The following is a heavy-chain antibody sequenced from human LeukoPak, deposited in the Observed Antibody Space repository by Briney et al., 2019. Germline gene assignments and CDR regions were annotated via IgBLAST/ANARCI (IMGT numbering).Heavy chain of an antibody. Sequence: PSETLSLTCTVSGDSISSYYWSWIRQPPGKGLGWIGYIYYSGSTNYNPSLKSRVTISVDTSKNQFSLKLSSVTAADTAVYYCAGLSRTVGRDAFDIWGQGTMVTVSS. CDR3: AGLSRTVGRDAFDI. V-gene: IGHV4-59*01. CDR1: GDSISSYY. CDR2: IYYSGST. J-gene: IGHJ3*02. D-gene: IGHD4-23*01.